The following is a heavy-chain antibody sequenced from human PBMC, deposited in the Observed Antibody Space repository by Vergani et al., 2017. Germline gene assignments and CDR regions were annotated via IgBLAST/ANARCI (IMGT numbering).Heavy chain of an antibody. CDR3: AKANPRNSGYDYLYYYHAMDV. J-gene: IGHJ6*02. CDR1: GFTFNHYA. Sequence: EVQLLESGGDLVQPGGSLRLSCAASGFTFNHYAMNWVRQAPGKGLEWVSGISGSGGSTYYAGSVKGRFTISRASSKNTLYLQMNSLSVGDTAVYYCAKANPRNSGYDYLYYYHAMDVWGQGTTVTVSS. V-gene: IGHV3-23*01. CDR2: ISGSGGST. D-gene: IGHD5-12*01.